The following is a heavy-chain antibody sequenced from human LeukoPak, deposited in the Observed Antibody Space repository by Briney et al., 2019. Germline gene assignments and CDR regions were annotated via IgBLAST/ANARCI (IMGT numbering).Heavy chain of an antibody. D-gene: IGHD3-22*01. J-gene: IGHJ6*02. Sequence: SETLSLTCTVSGGSISSGSYYWSWIRQPAGKGLEWIGRIYTSGSTNYNPSLKSRVTISVDTSNNQFSLKLSSVTAADTAVYYCARAREDYYDSSGYYSYYYYYYGMDVWGQGTTVTVSS. CDR1: GGSISSGSYY. CDR3: ARAREDYYDSSGYYSYYYYYYGMDV. V-gene: IGHV4-61*02. CDR2: IYTSGST.